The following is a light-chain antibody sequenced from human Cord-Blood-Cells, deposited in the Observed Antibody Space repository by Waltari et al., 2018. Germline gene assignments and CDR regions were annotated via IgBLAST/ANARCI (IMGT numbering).Light chain of an antibody. Sequence: DIQMTQSPSSLSASVGDRVTITCRASQGISNYLAWYQQKPGQVPKLLIYAAPTLQSGVPSRFSGSGSGTDFTLTISSLQPEDGATYYCQKYNSAPRTFGQGTKVEIK. CDR3: QKYNSAPRT. CDR2: AAP. V-gene: IGKV1-27*01. J-gene: IGKJ1*01. CDR1: QGISNY.